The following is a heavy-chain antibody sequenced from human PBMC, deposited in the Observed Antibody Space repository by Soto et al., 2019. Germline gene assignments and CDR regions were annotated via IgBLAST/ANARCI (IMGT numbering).Heavy chain of an antibody. CDR2: IYYSRST. CDR3: ARDNHLNSTFDY. D-gene: IGHD6-13*01. Sequence: SETLSFTGTVSGSSVSSGSYSWGWIRQPPGKGLEWIGYIYYSRSTNYNSPLKSRVTISVDTSKNQFSLKLSSVTATDTAVYYCARDNHLNSTFDYWGQGTRVTVSS. J-gene: IGHJ4*02. CDR1: GSSVSSGSYS. V-gene: IGHV4-61*01.